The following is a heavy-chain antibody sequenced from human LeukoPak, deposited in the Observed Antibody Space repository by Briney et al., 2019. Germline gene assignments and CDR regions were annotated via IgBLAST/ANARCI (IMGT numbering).Heavy chain of an antibody. J-gene: IGHJ4*02. CDR3: TKERGSY. Sequence: TGGSLRLSCAASGFIFSSDEMTWVRQAPGKGLESVSFIRSSADTILYADSVKGRFTISRDNGKNALYLQMNSLRAEDTAVYYCTKERGSYWGQGTLVTVSS. V-gene: IGHV3-48*03. CDR1: GFIFSSDE. CDR2: IRSSADTI.